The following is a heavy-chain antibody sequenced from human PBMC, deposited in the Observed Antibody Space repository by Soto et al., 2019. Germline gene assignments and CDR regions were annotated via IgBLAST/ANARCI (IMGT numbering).Heavy chain of an antibody. D-gene: IGHD4-4*01. CDR2: IYYSGST. CDR3: AAKRGYYSNYPGAFDY. CDR1: GGSISSGGYY. Sequence: SETLSLTCTVSGGSISSGGYYWSWIRQHPGKGLEWIGYIYYSGSTYYNPSLKSRVTISVDTSKNQFSLKLSSVTAADTAVYYCAAKRGYYSNYPGAFDYWGQGTLVTVSS. J-gene: IGHJ4*02. V-gene: IGHV4-31*03.